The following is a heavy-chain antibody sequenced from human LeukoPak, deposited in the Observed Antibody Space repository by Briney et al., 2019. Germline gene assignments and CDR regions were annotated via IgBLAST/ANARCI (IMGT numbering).Heavy chain of an antibody. V-gene: IGHV3-66*01. CDR1: GFTVSSNY. D-gene: IGHD3-10*01. J-gene: IGHJ5*02. CDR2: IYSGGST. CDR3: ARVLPHRLNWFDP. Sequence: PGGSLRLSCAASGFTVSSNYMSWVRQAPGKGLEWFSVIYSGGSTYYADSVKGRFTISRDNSKNTLYLQMNSLRAEDTAVYYCARVLPHRLNWFDPWGQGTLVTVSS.